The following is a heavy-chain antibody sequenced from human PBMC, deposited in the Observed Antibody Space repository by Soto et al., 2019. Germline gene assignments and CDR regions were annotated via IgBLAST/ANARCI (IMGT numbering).Heavy chain of an antibody. CDR1: GFTFSSYG. D-gene: IGHD2-15*01. J-gene: IGHJ6*02. CDR3: VKDQFVVVVATELYYYYGMDV. V-gene: IGHV3-30*18. CDR2: ISYDGSNK. Sequence: QVQLVESGGGVVQPGRSLRLSCAASGFTFSSYGMHWVRQAPGKGLEWVAVISYDGSNKYYADSVKGRFTISRDNSKNTLYLQMNSLRAEDTAVYYCVKDQFVVVVATELYYYYGMDVWGQGTTVTVSS.